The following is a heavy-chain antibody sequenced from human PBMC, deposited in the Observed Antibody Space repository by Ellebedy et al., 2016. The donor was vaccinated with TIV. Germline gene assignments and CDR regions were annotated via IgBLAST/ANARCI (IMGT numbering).Heavy chain of an antibody. CDR1: GFTFSDYY. CDR2: ISSSSSYT. D-gene: IGHD3-10*01. J-gene: IGHJ4*02. CDR3: ARDYYGSGSYSSD. V-gene: IGHV3-11*06. Sequence: GESLKISCAASGFTFSDYYMSWLRQAPGKGLEWVSYISSSSSYTNYADSVKGRFTISRDNAKNSLYLQMNSMRAEDTAVYYCARDYYGSGSYSSDWGQGTLVTVSS.